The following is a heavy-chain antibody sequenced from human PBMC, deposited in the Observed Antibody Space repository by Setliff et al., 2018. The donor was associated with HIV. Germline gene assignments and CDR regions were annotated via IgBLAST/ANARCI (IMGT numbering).Heavy chain of an antibody. CDR1: GYNFANHY. V-gene: IGHV5-10-1*01. CDR3: ARHGEEHPSSFFDP. Sequence: GESLKISCKGSGYNFANHYISWVRQKPGKGLEWMGKMDPSNSYANYDPSFQGHVTMSADTSINTAYLHFNNLKASDSAIYYCARHGEEHPSSFFDPWGQGTLVTVSS. J-gene: IGHJ5*02. D-gene: IGHD3-10*01. CDR2: MDPSNSYA.